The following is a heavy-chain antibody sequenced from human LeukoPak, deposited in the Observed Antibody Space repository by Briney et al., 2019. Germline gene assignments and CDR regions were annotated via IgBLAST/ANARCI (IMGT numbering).Heavy chain of an antibody. CDR2: IIPIFGTA. CDR1: GYTFTSYG. V-gene: IGHV1-69*13. Sequence: SVKVSCKASGYTFTSYGISWVRQAPGQGLEWMGGIIPIFGTANYAQKFQGRVTITADESTSTAYMELSSLRSEDTAVYYCARDGNRGYSYGLGYYYGMDVWGQGTTVTVSS. D-gene: IGHD5-18*01. CDR3: ARDGNRGYSYGLGYYYGMDV. J-gene: IGHJ6*02.